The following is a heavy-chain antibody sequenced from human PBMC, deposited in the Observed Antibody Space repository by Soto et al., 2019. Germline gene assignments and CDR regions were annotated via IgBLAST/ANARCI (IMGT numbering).Heavy chain of an antibody. CDR2: IIPIFGTA. J-gene: IGHJ6*02. D-gene: IGHD3-22*01. V-gene: IGHV1-69*13. Sequence: SVKVSCKASGYTFTSYGISWVRQAPGQGLEWMGGIIPIFGTANYAQKFQGRVTITADESTSTAYMELSSLRSEDTAVYYCAREGAYYDGYYYGMDVWGQGTTVTVSS. CDR1: GYTFTSYG. CDR3: AREGAYYDGYYYGMDV.